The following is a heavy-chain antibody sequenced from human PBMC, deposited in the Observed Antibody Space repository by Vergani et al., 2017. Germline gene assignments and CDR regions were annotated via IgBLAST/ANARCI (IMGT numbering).Heavy chain of an antibody. CDR1: GGSISSSSYY. CDR2: IYYSGST. J-gene: IGHJ4*02. Sequence: QLQLQESGPGLVKPSETLSLTCTVSGGSISSSSYYWGWIRQPPGKGLEWIGSIYYSGSTYYNPSLKSRVTISVDTSKNQFSLKLSSVTAADTALYYCARPQRWLQSRFDYWGQGTLGTVSS. D-gene: IGHD5-24*01. CDR3: ARPQRWLQSRFDY. V-gene: IGHV4-39*01.